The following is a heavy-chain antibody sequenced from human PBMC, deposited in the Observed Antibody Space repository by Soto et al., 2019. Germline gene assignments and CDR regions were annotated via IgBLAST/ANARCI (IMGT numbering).Heavy chain of an antibody. CDR1: GGMFYSSA. Sequence: SVKVSCKASGGMFYSSAINWVRQAPGQGLEWMGGIVPTNGSPKYAQEFLGRVTISADASATTAYMDLSGLKSEDTAVYYCSFAPNWTYQLTRYWGRRTQVTVSS. J-gene: IGHJ4*02. D-gene: IGHD2-2*01. V-gene: IGHV1-69*13. CDR2: IVPTNGSP. CDR3: SFAPNWTYQLTRY.